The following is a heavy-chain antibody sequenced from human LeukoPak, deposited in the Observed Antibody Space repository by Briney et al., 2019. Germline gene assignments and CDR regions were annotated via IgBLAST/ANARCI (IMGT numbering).Heavy chain of an antibody. J-gene: IGHJ3*02. CDR2: IHPGDSDT. CDR3: ARLIAAPRSIDAFDI. CDR1: GYSFTSYW. Sequence: GESLKISCKGSGYSFTSYWIGWVRQMPGKGLEWMGIIHPGDSDTRYSPSFQGQVTISADKSISTAYLQWSSLKASDTAMYYCARLIAAPRSIDAFDIWGQGTMVTVSS. D-gene: IGHD6-13*01. V-gene: IGHV5-51*01.